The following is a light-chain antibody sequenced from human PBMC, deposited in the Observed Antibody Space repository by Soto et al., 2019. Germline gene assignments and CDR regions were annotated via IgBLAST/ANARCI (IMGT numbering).Light chain of an antibody. CDR1: SSDVGGHNY. CDR3: AAWDDSLSGHVV. J-gene: IGLJ2*01. CDR2: DVT. V-gene: IGLV2-14*01. Sequence: QSALTQPASVSGSPGQSIAISCTGTSSDVGGHNYVSWYQQRPGKAPELIIYDVTNRPSGVSNRFSGSKSGNTASLTISGLRSEDEADYYCAAWDDSLSGHVVFGGGTKLTVL.